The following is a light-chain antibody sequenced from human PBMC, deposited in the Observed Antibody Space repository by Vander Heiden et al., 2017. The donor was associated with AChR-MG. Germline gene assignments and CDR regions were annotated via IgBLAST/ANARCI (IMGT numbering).Light chain of an antibody. Sequence: QSVLTQPPSVSGAPGPRVPIPCTGASSILGAGYNLDWYQQLPGTDPTHLIYSNASRPSGVPDRFSGSKSCTSASLAITGLQSEDEADYYCQSYDNSLSGSVFGGGTKLTVL. CDR3: QSYDNSLSGSV. CDR2: SNA. V-gene: IGLV1-40*01. J-gene: IGLJ3*02. CDR1: SSILGAGYN.